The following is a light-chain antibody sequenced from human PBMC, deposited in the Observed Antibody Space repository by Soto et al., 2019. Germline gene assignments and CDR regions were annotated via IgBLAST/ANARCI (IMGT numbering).Light chain of an antibody. CDR2: EGN. V-gene: IGLV2-23*01. J-gene: IGLJ1*01. CDR1: ISDVGSSNL. Sequence: QSALTQPASVSGSPGQSITISCAGSISDVGSSNLVSWYQQHPGKVPKLIIYEGNRRPLGVSSRFSGSNSGKTASLTISGLQAEDEADYYCCSYVGARRYVFVIATKLTVL. CDR3: CSYVGARRYV.